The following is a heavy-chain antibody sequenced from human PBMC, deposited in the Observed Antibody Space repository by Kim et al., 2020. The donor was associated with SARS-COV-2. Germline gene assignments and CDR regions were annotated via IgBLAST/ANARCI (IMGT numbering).Heavy chain of an antibody. D-gene: IGHD3-22*01. V-gene: IGHV3-21*01. J-gene: IGHJ4*02. CDR3: ARDLANRMYYYDSSGWGGFDY. CDR2: ISSSSSYI. Sequence: GGSLRLSCAASGFTFSSYSMNWVRQAPGKGLEWVSSISSSSSYIYYADSVKGRFTISRDNAKNSLYLQMNSLRAEDTAVYYCARDLANRMYYYDSSGWGGFDYWGQGTLVTVSS. CDR1: GFTFSSYS.